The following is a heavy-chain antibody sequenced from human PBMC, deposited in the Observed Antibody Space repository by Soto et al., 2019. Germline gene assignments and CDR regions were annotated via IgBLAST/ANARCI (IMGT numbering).Heavy chain of an antibody. CDR2: IYYSGST. CDR3: ARLELLNYYYGMDV. CDR1: GGSISSSSYY. J-gene: IGHJ6*02. D-gene: IGHD1-26*01. Sequence: SETLSLTCTVSGGSISSSSYYWGWIRQPPGKGLEWIGSIYYSGSTYYNPSLKSRVTISVDTSKNQFSLKLSSVTAADTAVYYWARLELLNYYYGMDVWGQGTTVTVSS. V-gene: IGHV4-39*01.